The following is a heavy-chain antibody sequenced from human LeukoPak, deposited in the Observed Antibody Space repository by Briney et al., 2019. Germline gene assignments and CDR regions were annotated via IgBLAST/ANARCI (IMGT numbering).Heavy chain of an antibody. Sequence: SETLSLTCTVSGGSISSYYWSWIRQPPGKGLEWIGYIYYSGSTNYNPSLKSRVTISVDTSKNQFSLKLSSVTAADTAVYYCAGASYDSSGAHWGQGTLVTVSS. CDR1: GGSISSYY. J-gene: IGHJ4*02. D-gene: IGHD3-22*01. V-gene: IGHV4-59*01. CDR3: AGASYDSSGAH. CDR2: IYYSGST.